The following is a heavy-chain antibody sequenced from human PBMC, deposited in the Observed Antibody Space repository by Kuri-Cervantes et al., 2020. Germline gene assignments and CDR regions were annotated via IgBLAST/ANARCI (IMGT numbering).Heavy chain of an antibody. CDR3: ARDMYYYDSSGYYTQPAFGI. Sequence: GGSLRLSCAASGFIFSSYGMHWVRQAPGKGLEWVAFIRYDGSNEQFADSVKGRFAISRDNSKNTLYLQMNSLRAEDTAVYYCARDMYYYDSSGYYTQPAFGIWGQGTMVTVSS. D-gene: IGHD3-22*01. CDR2: IRYDGSNE. J-gene: IGHJ3*02. V-gene: IGHV3-30*02. CDR1: GFIFSSYG.